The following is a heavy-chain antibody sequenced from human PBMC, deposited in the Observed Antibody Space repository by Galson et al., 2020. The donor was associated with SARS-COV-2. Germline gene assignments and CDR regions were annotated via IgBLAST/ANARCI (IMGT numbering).Heavy chain of an antibody. CDR3: ARDYSSPPYAMDV. Sequence: SETLSLTCTVSGGSISRSTYYWGWIRQPPGKGLEWIGNIYYSGSTYYSPSLKSRVTISLDTSKNQFSLNLSSVTAADTAVYYCARDYSSPPYAMDVWGQGTTVTFSS. J-gene: IGHJ6*02. CDR2: IYYSGST. V-gene: IGHV4-39*07. CDR1: GGSISRSTYY. D-gene: IGHD6-13*01.